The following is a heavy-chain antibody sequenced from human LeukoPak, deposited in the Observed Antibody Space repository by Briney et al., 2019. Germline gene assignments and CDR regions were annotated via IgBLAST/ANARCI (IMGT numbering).Heavy chain of an antibody. CDR2: IRYDGSNK. J-gene: IGHJ4*02. Sequence: PGGSLRLSCAASGFTFSSYGMHWIRQAPGRGLEWVAFIRYDGSNKYYADSVKGRLTISRDSSKNTLYLQMDSLRAEDTAVYYCAKAVYDSSGYGYFDYWGQGTLVTVSS. CDR3: AKAVYDSSGYGYFDY. V-gene: IGHV3-30*02. CDR1: GFTFSSYG. D-gene: IGHD3-22*01.